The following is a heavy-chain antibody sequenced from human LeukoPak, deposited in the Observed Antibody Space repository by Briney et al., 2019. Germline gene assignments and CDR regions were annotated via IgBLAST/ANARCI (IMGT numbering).Heavy chain of an antibody. CDR1: GYTFTSYG. Sequence: ASVKVSCKTSGYTFTSYGISWVRQAPGQGLEWMGWISAYNGNTNYAQKLQGRVTMTTDTSTSTAYMELRSLRSDDTAVYYCASTPFGGVFDYWGQGTLVTVSS. D-gene: IGHD3-10*01. CDR2: ISAYNGNT. CDR3: ASTPFGGVFDY. J-gene: IGHJ4*02. V-gene: IGHV1-18*04.